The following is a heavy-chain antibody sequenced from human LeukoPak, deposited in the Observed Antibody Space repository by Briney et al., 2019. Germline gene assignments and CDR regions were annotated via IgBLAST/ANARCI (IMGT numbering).Heavy chain of an antibody. CDR1: GFPFSSYY. D-gene: IGHD2-21*02. V-gene: IGHV3-11*01. J-gene: IGHJ4*02. CDR2: ISGNGDTV. CDR3: ASARDSTALRGDY. Sequence: GGSLRLSCAASGFPFSSYYMNWIRQAPGKGLEWISYISGNGDTVEYADSVKGRFAISRDNANNSLFLQMNSLRTDDTAIYYCASARDSTALRGDYWGQGTRVLVSS.